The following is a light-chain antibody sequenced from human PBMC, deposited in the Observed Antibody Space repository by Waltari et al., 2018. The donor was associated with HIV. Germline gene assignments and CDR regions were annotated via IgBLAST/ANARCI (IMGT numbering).Light chain of an antibody. Sequence: QTVVTQEPSLTVSPGGTVTLTCASTTGPVTSGFYANWFQQKPGQVPTSLIYNIDKTFSWTPARFSGSLLGGKAALTLSGARPEDEAVYFCLLYYGQDQMVFGGGTMLTVL. J-gene: IGLJ2*01. CDR3: LLYYGQDQMV. CDR2: NID. CDR1: TGPVTSGFY. V-gene: IGLV7-43*01.